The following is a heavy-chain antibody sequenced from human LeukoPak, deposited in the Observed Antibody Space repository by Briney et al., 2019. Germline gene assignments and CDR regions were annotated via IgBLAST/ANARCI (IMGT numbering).Heavy chain of an antibody. J-gene: IGHJ4*02. CDR2: IYYSGST. CDR1: GGSISSYY. D-gene: IGHD1-26*01. CDR3: ARRGSYRNFDY. V-gene: IGHV4-59*08. Sequence: PSETLSLTCTVSGGSISSYYWSWIRQPPGKGLEWIGYIYYSGSTNYNPSLKSRVTISVDTPKNQFSLKLSSVTAADTAVYYCARRGSYRNFDYWGQGTLVTVSS.